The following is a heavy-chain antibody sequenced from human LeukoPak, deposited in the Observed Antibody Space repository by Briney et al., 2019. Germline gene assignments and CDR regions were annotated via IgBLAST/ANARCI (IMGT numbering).Heavy chain of an antibody. CDR2: IYTSGST. D-gene: IGHD6-19*01. Sequence: PSETLSLTCTVSGGSISSGSYYWSWIRQPAGKGLKWIGRIYTSGSTNYNPSLKSRVTISVDTSKNQFSLKLSSVTAADTAVYYCARGGSGWNYYYYYMDVWGKGTTVTISS. CDR3: ARGGSGWNYYYYYMDV. V-gene: IGHV4-61*02. CDR1: GGSISSGSYY. J-gene: IGHJ6*03.